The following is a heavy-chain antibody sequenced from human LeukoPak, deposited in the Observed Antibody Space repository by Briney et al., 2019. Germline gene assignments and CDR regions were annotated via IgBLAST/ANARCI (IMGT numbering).Heavy chain of an antibody. CDR1: GFTFSNYW. V-gene: IGHV3-7*01. Sequence: PGGSLRLSCAGSGFTFSNYWMSWVRQAPGKGLEWVANVKEDGSEKDYVDSVKGRFTISRDNAKNSLFLQMNSLRAEDTAVYYCAKTRSSGWYFEGDYFDYWGQGTLVTVSS. CDR2: VKEDGSEK. D-gene: IGHD6-19*01. J-gene: IGHJ4*02. CDR3: AKTRSSGWYFEGDYFDY.